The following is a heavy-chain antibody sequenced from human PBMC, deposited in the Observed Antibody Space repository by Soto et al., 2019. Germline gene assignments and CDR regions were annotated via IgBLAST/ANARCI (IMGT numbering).Heavy chain of an antibody. CDR2: ISSDGKNT. Sequence: QAQLVESGGGVVQPGRSLRLSCAVSGFTFSKYAMHWVRQPPGKGLEWVAIISSDGKNTYYGDSVKGRFTISRDDSTSTLSLQMNGLRPEDTAVYFCARVHCTTELCSGLYFYYALDVWGQGTTVTVSS. D-gene: IGHD2-21*01. V-gene: IGHV3-30*01. J-gene: IGHJ6*02. CDR3: ARVHCTTELCSGLYFYYALDV. CDR1: GFTFSKYA.